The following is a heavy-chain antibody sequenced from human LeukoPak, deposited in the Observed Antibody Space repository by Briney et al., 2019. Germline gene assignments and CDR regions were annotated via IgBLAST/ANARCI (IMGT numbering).Heavy chain of an antibody. J-gene: IGHJ4*02. V-gene: IGHV4-61*02. CDR3: AARRRGTEVDY. CDR2: IYTSGST. CDR1: GDSISSGSYY. D-gene: IGHD1-1*01. Sequence: PSQTLSLTCTVSGDSISSGSYYWSWIRQPAGKGLEWIGRIYTSGSTNYNPSLKSRVTISVDTSKNQFSLKLSSVTAADAAVYYCAARRRGTEVDYWGQGTLVTVSS.